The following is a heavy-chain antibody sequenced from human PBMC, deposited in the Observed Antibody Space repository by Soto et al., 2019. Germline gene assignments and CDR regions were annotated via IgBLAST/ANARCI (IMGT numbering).Heavy chain of an antibody. CDR2: IWYDGSNK. CDR1: GFTFSTYA. Sequence: QVHLVESGGGVVQPGRSLRLSCAASGFTFSTYAMHWVRQAPGKGLEWVAVIWYDGSNKYYSDSLKGRLTISRDNSKNTLYLQINSLRAEDTAVYYCARDLGVRLLPETVDYWGQGTPVTVSS. CDR3: ARDLGVRLLPETVDY. D-gene: IGHD2-21*02. J-gene: IGHJ4*02. V-gene: IGHV3-33*01.